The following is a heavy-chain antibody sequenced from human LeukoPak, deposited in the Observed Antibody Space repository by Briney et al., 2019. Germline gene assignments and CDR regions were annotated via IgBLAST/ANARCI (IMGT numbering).Heavy chain of an antibody. D-gene: IGHD3-10*01. Sequence: QSGGSLRPSCAASGFTSRNYVIRWVRQAPGKGLEWVAVTSSDLNVKLYADSVKGRFTISRDNSRSTLYLQMNSLRPEDTAIYYCAREGYYGSGSPPSLYFDYWGQGTLVTVSS. V-gene: IGHV3-30-3*01. J-gene: IGHJ4*02. CDR1: GFTSRNYV. CDR2: TSSDLNVK. CDR3: AREGYYGSGSPPSLYFDY.